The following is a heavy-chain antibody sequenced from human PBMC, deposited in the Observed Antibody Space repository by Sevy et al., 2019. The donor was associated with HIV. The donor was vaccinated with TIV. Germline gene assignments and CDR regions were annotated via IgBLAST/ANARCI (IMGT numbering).Heavy chain of an antibody. CDR2: IGWNSGSV. D-gene: IGHD3-10*01. CDR3: AKDLLPYGSGSYPLDY. Sequence: SLRLSFAASGFRFEDYGMHWGRRAPGEGLGVVSGIGWNSGSVGYAVSVKGRFTISRDNAKNLLYLQMNSLTSEDTALYYCAKDLLPYGSGSYPLDYWGQGTVVTVSS. J-gene: IGHJ4*02. CDR1: GFRFEDYG. V-gene: IGHV3-9*01.